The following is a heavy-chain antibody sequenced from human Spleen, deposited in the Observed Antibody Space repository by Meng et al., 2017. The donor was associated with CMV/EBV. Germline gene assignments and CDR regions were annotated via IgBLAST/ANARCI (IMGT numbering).Heavy chain of an antibody. J-gene: IGHJ6*02. CDR1: GFTFSSYG. CDR3: AKEFGLVQHYFGMDV. V-gene: IGHV3-30*02. Sequence: GESLKISCAASGFTFSSYGMHWVRQAPGKGLEWVAFIQYTGRNRYYADSVKGRFTISRDNSKNTLCLQMNSLRAEDTALYYCAKEFGLVQHYFGMDVWGQGTTVTVSS. D-gene: IGHD6-19*01. CDR2: IQYTGRNR.